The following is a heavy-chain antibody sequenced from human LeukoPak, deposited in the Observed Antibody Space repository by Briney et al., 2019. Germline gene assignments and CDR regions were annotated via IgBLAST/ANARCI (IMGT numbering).Heavy chain of an antibody. V-gene: IGHV6-1*01. CDR2: TYYRSKWYY. CDR3: SLARSEYHYGMDV. Sequence: SQTLSLTCAISGDSVSSISVAWNWIRQSPSRGLEWLGRTYYRSKWYYEYAVSVKSRINISPDTSKNQFSLQLTSVTPEDTAVYYCSLARSEYHYGMDVWGQGTTVTVYS. J-gene: IGHJ6*02. CDR1: GDSVSSISVA.